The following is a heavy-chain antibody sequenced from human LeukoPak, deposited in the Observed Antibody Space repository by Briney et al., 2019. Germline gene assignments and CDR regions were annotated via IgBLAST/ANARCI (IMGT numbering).Heavy chain of an antibody. D-gene: IGHD2-2*01. V-gene: IGHV4-38-2*02. J-gene: IGHJ4*02. Sequence: PSETLSLTCTVSGYSISSGYYWGWIRQPPGKGLEWIGSIYHSGSTYYNPSLKSRVTISVDTSKNQFSLKLSSVTAADTAVYYCARGPALGIDYWGQGTLITVSS. CDR2: IYHSGST. CDR1: GYSISSGYY. CDR3: ARGPALGIDY.